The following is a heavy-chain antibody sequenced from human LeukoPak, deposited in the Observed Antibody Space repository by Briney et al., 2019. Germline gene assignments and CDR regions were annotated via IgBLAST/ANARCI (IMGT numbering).Heavy chain of an antibody. D-gene: IGHD2-8*02. CDR1: GYTFTSYY. J-gene: IGHJ4*02. CDR2: INPSGTNT. CDR3: AREESGGYFDF. Sequence: GASVKVSCEASGYTFTSYYMHWVRQAPGQGLEWMGLINPSGTNTNYARKFRGRVTMTRDTSTSTVYMDLSSLRSEDTAMYFCAREESGGYFDFWGQGTLVTVSS. V-gene: IGHV1-46*01.